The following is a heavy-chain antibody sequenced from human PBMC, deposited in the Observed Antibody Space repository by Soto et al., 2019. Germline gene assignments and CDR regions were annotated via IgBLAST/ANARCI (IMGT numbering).Heavy chain of an antibody. J-gene: IGHJ4*02. D-gene: IGHD3-22*01. Sequence: ASVKLSCKASGYTFTSYAMQWVRQAPGQRLEWMGWINAGNGNTKYSQKFQGRVTITRDTSASTAYMELSSLRSEDTALYYCARWHYDSTGYGPLRYWGQGALVTVSS. CDR1: GYTFTSYA. CDR3: ARWHYDSTGYGPLRY. V-gene: IGHV1-3*01. CDR2: INAGNGNT.